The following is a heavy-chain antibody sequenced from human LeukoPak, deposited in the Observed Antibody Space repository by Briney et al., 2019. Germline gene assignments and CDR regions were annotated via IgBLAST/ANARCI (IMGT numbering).Heavy chain of an antibody. V-gene: IGHV3-30*18. J-gene: IGHJ4*02. D-gene: IGHD3-9*01. CDR1: GFTFSSYG. Sequence: GRSLRLSCAASGFTFSSYGMHWVRQAPGKGLEWVAAISYDGGNKYYADSVKGRFTISRDNSKNTLYLQMNSLRAEDTAVYYCAKDSERYFDWPYYFDYWGQGTLVTVSS. CDR2: ISYDGGNK. CDR3: AKDSERYFDWPYYFDY.